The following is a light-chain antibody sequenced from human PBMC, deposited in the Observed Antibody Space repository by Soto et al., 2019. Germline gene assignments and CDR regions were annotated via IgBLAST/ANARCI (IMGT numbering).Light chain of an antibody. CDR2: GVS. J-gene: IGLJ1*01. Sequence: QSALTQPASVSGSPGQSITISCTGTSSDVGGHDSVSWYQQHPGRAPKLMIYGVSNRPSGVYNRFSGSKSGNTASLTVSGLQAEDEADYYCSSYTSSRTFVFGTGTKLTVL. CDR1: SSDVGGHDS. V-gene: IGLV2-14*01. CDR3: SSYTSSRTFV.